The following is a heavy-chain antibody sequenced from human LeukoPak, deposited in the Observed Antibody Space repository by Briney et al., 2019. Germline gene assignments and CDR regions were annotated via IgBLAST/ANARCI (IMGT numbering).Heavy chain of an antibody. D-gene: IGHD2-15*01. Sequence: GGSLRLSCAASGFTFSSYAMSWVRQAPGKGLEWVSGISWNSGSIGYADSVKGRFTISRDNAKNSLYLQMNSLRAEDTALYYCAKAGVEDYYYGMDVWGQGTTVTVSS. CDR2: ISWNSGSI. CDR1: GFTFSSYA. V-gene: IGHV3-9*01. CDR3: AKAGVEDYYYGMDV. J-gene: IGHJ6*02.